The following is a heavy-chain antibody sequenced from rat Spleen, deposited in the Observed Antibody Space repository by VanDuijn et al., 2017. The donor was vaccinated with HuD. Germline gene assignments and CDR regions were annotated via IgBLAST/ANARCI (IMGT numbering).Heavy chain of an antibody. V-gene: IGHV5-22*01. Sequence: EVQLVESGGGLVQPGRSLKLSCVASGFTFNNYWMTWIRQAPKKGLEWVASISYDGTATYYRDSVKGRFTLSRDNAKSTLYLQMNSLRSEDTATYYCVRLYNNHGYWYFDFWGPGTMVTVSS. J-gene: IGHJ1*01. D-gene: IGHD1-5*01. CDR3: VRLYNNHGYWYFDF. CDR1: GFTFNNYW. CDR2: ISYDGTAT.